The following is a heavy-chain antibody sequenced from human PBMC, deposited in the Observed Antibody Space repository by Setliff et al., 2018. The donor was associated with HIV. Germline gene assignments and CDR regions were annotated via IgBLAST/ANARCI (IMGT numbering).Heavy chain of an antibody. Sequence: PSETLSLTCGVSGYSISSDYCWGWIRQPPGKGLEWIGNMCHGGNNNYYNPSLKSRVTISVDTSKNQFSLKLSSVTAADTAVYYCARLEVRSFYGYRNSPDYWGQGTLVTVSS. D-gene: IGHD5-18*01. CDR2: MCHGGNNN. J-gene: IGHJ4*02. V-gene: IGHV4-38-2*01. CDR3: ARLEVRSFYGYRNSPDY. CDR1: GYSISSDYC.